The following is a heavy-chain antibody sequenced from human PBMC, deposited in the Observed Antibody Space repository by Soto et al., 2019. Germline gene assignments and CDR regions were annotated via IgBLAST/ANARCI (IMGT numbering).Heavy chain of an antibody. Sequence: PGGSLRLSCAASGFTFSRYSMNWVRQAPGKGLEWVSYISSSSSTIYYADSVKGRFTISRDNAKNSLYLQMNSLRDEDTAVYYCARDLGMYYYDSSGPSFDYWGQGTLVTVSS. J-gene: IGHJ4*02. V-gene: IGHV3-48*02. CDR3: ARDLGMYYYDSSGPSFDY. D-gene: IGHD3-22*01. CDR2: ISSSSSTI. CDR1: GFTFSRYS.